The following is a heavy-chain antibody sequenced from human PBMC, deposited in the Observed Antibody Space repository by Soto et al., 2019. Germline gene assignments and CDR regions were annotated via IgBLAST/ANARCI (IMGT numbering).Heavy chain of an antibody. Sequence: SETLSLTCAVYGGSFSGYYWSWIRQPPGKGLEWIGEIYHSGSTNYNPSLKSRVTISVDTSKNQFSLKLSSVTAADTAVYYCARQRPYYYGSGSYPIDYWGQGTLVTVS. J-gene: IGHJ4*02. D-gene: IGHD3-10*01. CDR3: ARQRPYYYGSGSYPIDY. V-gene: IGHV4-34*01. CDR2: IYHSGST. CDR1: GGSFSGYY.